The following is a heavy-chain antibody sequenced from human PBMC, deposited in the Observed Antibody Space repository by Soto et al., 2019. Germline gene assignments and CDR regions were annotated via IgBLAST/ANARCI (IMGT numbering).Heavy chain of an antibody. CDR2: IHHSGST. Sequence: QVQLQESGPGLVKPSDTLSLTCAVSGGSISGYYWSWIRQSPGKGLEWIGYIHHSGSTYYNPSLKGRVTMSVDTSRKQFSMRLSSVTAADTAVYFCARRADWFDYWGQGTLVTVSS. CDR3: ARRADWFDY. J-gene: IGHJ4*02. V-gene: IGHV4-59*08. CDR1: GGSISGYY. D-gene: IGHD2-21*01.